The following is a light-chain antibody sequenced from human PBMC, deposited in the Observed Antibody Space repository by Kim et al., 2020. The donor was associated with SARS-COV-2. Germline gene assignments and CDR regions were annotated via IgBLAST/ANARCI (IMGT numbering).Light chain of an antibody. J-gene: IGLJ2*01. CDR3: QSYDHSLHVV. CDR1: SGSIASNY. Sequence: LTQPHSVSGSPGKTVTISCTRGSGSIASNYVQWYQQRPGSAPTTVIYEDDQRPSGVPDRFSGSIDSSSNSAALTISGLKTEDEADYYCQSYDHSLHVVFGGGTQLTVL. CDR2: EDD. V-gene: IGLV6-57*04.